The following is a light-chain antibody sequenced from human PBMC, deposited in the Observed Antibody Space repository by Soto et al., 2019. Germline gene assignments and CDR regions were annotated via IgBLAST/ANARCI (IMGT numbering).Light chain of an antibody. Sequence: EIVMTQSPAPLSVSPVERATLSCMASQSVSSNLAWYQQKPGQAPRLLIYGASTRATGIPARFSGSGSGTEFTLTISSLQSEDFAVYYCQQYNNWPPLTFGGGTKVDI. V-gene: IGKV3-15*01. CDR1: QSVSSN. J-gene: IGKJ4*01. CDR2: GAS. CDR3: QQYNNWPPLT.